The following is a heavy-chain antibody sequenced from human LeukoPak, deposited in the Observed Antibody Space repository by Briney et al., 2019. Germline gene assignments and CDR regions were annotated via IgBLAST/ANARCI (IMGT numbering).Heavy chain of an antibody. CDR3: ASRSRYYYDSSGYYSFDY. Sequence: SVKVSCKASGGTFSSYAISWVRQAPGQGLEWMGGIIPIFGTANYAQKFQGRVTITTDESASTAYMELSSLRSEDTAVYYCASRSRYYYDSSGYYSFDYWGQGTLVTVSS. CDR2: IIPIFGTA. V-gene: IGHV1-69*05. D-gene: IGHD3-22*01. J-gene: IGHJ4*02. CDR1: GGTFSSYA.